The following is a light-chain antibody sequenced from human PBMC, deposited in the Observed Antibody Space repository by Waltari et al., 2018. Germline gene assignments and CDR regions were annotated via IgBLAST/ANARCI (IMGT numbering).Light chain of an antibody. Sequence: QSALTQPASVSGSPGQSITISCTGTSSDVGYYNYVSWYQQHPGKAPKLMISDVNKLPSGVSNRFSGSKSGNTASLTISGLQAEDEADYYCSSYTNYATVIFGGGTKLTVL. CDR3: SSYTNYATVI. J-gene: IGLJ2*01. V-gene: IGLV2-14*01. CDR2: DVN. CDR1: SSDVGYYNY.